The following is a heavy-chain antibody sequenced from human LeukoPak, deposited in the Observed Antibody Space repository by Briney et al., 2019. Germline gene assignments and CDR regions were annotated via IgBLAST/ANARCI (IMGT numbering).Heavy chain of an antibody. D-gene: IGHD3-16*02. J-gene: IGHJ3*02. Sequence: GGSLRLSCAASGCTVSSSYMSWVRQAPGKGLERISVIYSGGTTYYADSVKGRFTISRDNSKNTLYLQMNSLRAEDTAVYYCARLVTYAFDIWGQGTMVTVSS. CDR1: GCTVSSSY. CDR2: IYSGGTT. CDR3: ARLVTYAFDI. V-gene: IGHV3-53*01.